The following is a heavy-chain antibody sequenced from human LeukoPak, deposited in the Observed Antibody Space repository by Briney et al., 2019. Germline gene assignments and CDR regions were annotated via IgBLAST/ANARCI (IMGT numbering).Heavy chain of an antibody. Sequence: ASVKVSCKASGYTFTGYYMHWVRQAPGQGLEWMGWINPNSGGTNYAQKFQGRVAMTRDTSISTAYMELSRLRSDDTAVYYCAREVTMVRGVITKFYYYGMDVWGQGTTVTVSS. V-gene: IGHV1-2*02. CDR2: INPNSGGT. D-gene: IGHD3-10*01. J-gene: IGHJ6*02. CDR1: GYTFTGYY. CDR3: AREVTMVRGVITKFYYYGMDV.